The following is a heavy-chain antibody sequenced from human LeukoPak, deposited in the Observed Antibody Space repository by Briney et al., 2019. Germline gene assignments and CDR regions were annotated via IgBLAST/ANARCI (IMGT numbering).Heavy chain of an antibody. V-gene: IGHV4-30-4*01. J-gene: IGHJ4*02. CDR3: ARGRDYYGSGSTDLDY. CDR2: IYYSGST. D-gene: IGHD3-10*01. Sequence: PPQTLSLTCTVSGGSIYSGDYYWSWIRQPPGKGLEWIGYIYYSGSTYYNPSLKSRLTISVDTSKNQFSLELSSVTAADTAMYYCARGRDYYGSGSTDLDYWGQGILVTVSS. CDR1: GGSIYSGDYY.